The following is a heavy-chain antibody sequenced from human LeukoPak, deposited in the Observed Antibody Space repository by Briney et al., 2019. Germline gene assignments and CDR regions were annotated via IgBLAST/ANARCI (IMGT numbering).Heavy chain of an antibody. Sequence: PGGSLRLSCAASGFTFSSYWMSWVRQAPGKGLEWVANIKQDGSEKYYVDSVKGRFTISRDNAKNSLYLQMNSLRAEDTAVYYCAREFRVTTWGGFDYWGQGTLVTVSS. CDR1: GFTFSSYW. CDR2: IKQDGSEK. J-gene: IGHJ4*02. D-gene: IGHD4-17*01. V-gene: IGHV3-7*01. CDR3: AREFRVTTWGGFDY.